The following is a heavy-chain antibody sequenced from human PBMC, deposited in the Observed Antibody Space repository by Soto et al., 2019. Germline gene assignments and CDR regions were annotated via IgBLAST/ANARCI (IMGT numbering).Heavy chain of an antibody. V-gene: IGHV3-23*01. D-gene: IGHD2-15*01. CDR3: AKDRVAATSSYYYMDV. CDR2: ISGSGGST. CDR1: GFTFSSYA. Sequence: GGSLRLSCAASGFTFSSYAMSWVRQAPGKGLEWVSAISGSGGSTYYADSVKGRFTISRDNSKNTLYLQMNSLRAEDTAVYYCAKDRVAATSSYYYMDVWGKGTTVTVSS. J-gene: IGHJ6*03.